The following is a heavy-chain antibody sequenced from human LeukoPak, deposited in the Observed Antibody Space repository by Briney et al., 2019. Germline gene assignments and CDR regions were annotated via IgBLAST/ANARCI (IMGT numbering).Heavy chain of an antibody. D-gene: IGHD2-2*01. CDR2: ISAYNGNT. Sequence: GASVKVSCKASGYTFTSYGFSWVRQAPGQGLEWMGWISAYNGNTNYAQKLQGRVTMTTDTSTSTAYMELRSLRSEDTAVYYCARGVVPAAIGWFDPWGQGTLVTVSS. J-gene: IGHJ5*02. CDR1: GYTFTSYG. CDR3: ARGVVPAAIGWFDP. V-gene: IGHV1-18*01.